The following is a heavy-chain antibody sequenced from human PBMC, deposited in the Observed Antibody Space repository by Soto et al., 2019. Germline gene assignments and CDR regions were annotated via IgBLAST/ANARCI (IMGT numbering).Heavy chain of an antibody. D-gene: IGHD3-22*01. J-gene: IGHJ4*02. CDR1: RFLFSNYW. CDR3: ARVKIDSSGYHKDY. CDR2: IKEDGSEM. Sequence: GGSLRLSCAASRFLFSNYWMNWVRQAPGKGLEWVASIKEDGSEMYYVDSVKGRFTISRDNSKNTLYLQMSSLRSEDTAVYYCARVKIDSSGYHKDYWGQGTLVTVSS. V-gene: IGHV3-7*05.